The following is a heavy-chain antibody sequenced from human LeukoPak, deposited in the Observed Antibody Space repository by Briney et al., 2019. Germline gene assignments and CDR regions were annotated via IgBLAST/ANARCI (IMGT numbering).Heavy chain of an antibody. CDR1: GYTFAGYY. CDR2: INPNSGGT. Sequence: ASVKVSCKASGYTFAGYYMHWVRQAPGQGLEWMGWINPNSGGTNYAQKFQGRVAMTRDTSISTAYMELSRLRSDDTAVYYCARGFRSQWLVSYWGQGTLVTVSS. CDR3: ARGFRSQWLVSY. D-gene: IGHD6-19*01. J-gene: IGHJ4*02. V-gene: IGHV1-2*02.